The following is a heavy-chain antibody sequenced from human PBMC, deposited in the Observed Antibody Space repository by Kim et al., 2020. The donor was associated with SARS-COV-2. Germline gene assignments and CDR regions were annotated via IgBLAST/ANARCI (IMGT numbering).Heavy chain of an antibody. CDR3: ARVSWNDVPDY. CDR1: GGTFSSYA. Sequence: SVKVSCKASGGTFSSYAISWVRQAPGQGLEWMGRIIPILGIANYAQKFQGRVTITADKSTSTAYMELSSLRSEDTAVYYCARVSWNDVPDYWGQGTLVTVSS. V-gene: IGHV1-69*04. J-gene: IGHJ4*02. D-gene: IGHD1-1*01. CDR2: IIPILGIA.